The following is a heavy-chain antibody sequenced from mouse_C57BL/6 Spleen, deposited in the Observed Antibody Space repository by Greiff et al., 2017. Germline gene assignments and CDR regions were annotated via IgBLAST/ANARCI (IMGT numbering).Heavy chain of an antibody. V-gene: IGHV7-1*01. CDR1: GFTFSDFY. CDR3: ARDPDY. CDR2: SRNKANDYTT. Sequence: EVKLVESGGGLVQSGRSLRLSCATSGFTFSDFYMEWVRQAPGKGLEWIAASRNKANDYTTEYSASVKGRFIVSRDTSQSILYLQMNALRAEDTAIYYCARDPDYWGQGTSVTVSS. J-gene: IGHJ4*01.